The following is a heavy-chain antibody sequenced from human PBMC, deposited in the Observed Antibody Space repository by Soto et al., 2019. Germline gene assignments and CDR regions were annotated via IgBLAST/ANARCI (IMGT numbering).Heavy chain of an antibody. J-gene: IGHJ5*02. D-gene: IGHD6-19*01. CDR2: ISAYNGNT. CDR1: GYTFNSYG. Sequence: QVQLVQSVAEMKKPGASVKVSCKASGYTFNSYGTSWLRQAPGQGLEWMGWISAYNGNTNYAQKLQGRVTMTTDTSTSTAYMELRSLRSDDTAVYYCARVKGSGWLNWFDPWGQGTPVTVSS. V-gene: IGHV1-18*01. CDR3: ARVKGSGWLNWFDP.